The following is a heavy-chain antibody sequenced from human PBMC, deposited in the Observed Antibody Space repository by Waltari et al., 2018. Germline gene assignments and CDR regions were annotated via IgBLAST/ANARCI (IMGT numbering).Heavy chain of an antibody. CDR3: AKTIPYWYFDL. J-gene: IGHJ2*01. D-gene: IGHD3-3*01. V-gene: IGHV3-23*01. CDR2: LSRDGSGT. CDR1: GVLLNNYH. Sequence: EMQLLESGVGLVQPGGSLGLSCAAPGVLLNNYHMCGVRQTPGKGLEWVSALSRDGSGTTYAGSVKGRFTISRDKSQNTLYLQMNSLGGEDTALYYCAKTIPYWYFDLWGRGTLVTVSS.